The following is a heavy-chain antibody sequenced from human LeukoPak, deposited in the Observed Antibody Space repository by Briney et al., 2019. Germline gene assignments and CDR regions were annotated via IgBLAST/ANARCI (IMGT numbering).Heavy chain of an antibody. CDR3: ARGNRPYGEHEAFDI. V-gene: IGHV4-34*01. J-gene: IGHJ3*02. CDR1: DESFSGYY. D-gene: IGHD3-10*01. CDR2: IDHSGST. Sequence: TSETLSLTCAVYDESFSGYYCSWIRQPPRKGLERIGEIDHSGSTNYNPSLQSRVTISVDTSKNQFSLKVSSVSAADTAAYYCARGNRPYGEHEAFDIWGHGTTVTVSP.